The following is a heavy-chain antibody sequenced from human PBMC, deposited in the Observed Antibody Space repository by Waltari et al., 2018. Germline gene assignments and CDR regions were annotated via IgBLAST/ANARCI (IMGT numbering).Heavy chain of an antibody. V-gene: IGHV4-4*07. CDR2: IYTSGST. D-gene: IGHD3-9*01. CDR3: AREPLLRYFDWSLAETYYFDY. J-gene: IGHJ4*02. CDR1: GGSISSYY. Sequence: QVQLQESGPGLVKPSETLSLTCTVSGGSISSYYWSWIRQPAGKGLEWIGRIYTSGSTNSNPSLKGRVTMSVDTSKNQFSLKLSSVTAADTAVYYCAREPLLRYFDWSLAETYYFDYWGQGTLVTVSS.